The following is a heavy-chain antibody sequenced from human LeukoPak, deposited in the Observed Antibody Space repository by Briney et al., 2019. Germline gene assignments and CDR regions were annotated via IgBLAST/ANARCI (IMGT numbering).Heavy chain of an antibody. D-gene: IGHD3-10*01. Sequence: GGSRRLSCAASGFTFSSYSMNWVRQAPGKGLEWVSYISSSSSSIYYADSVKGRFTISRDNAQNSLYLQMDGLRDEDTAVYYCARHNYASGSYHDYWGQGTLVTVSS. CDR2: ISSSSSSI. V-gene: IGHV3-48*02. CDR3: ARHNYASGSYHDY. J-gene: IGHJ4*02. CDR1: GFTFSSYS.